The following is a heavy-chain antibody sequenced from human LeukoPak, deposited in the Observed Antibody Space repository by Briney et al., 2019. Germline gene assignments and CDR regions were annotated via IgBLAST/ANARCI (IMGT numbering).Heavy chain of an antibody. CDR1: GGTFSSYA. V-gene: IGHV1-69*13. D-gene: IGHD2-2*02. J-gene: IGHJ5*02. CDR2: IIPIFGTA. CDR3: ARGGYCSSTSCYSEAWFDP. Sequence: SVNVSCKASGGTFSSYAISWVRQAPGQGLEWMGGIIPIFGTANYAQKFQGRVTITADESTSTAYMELSSLRSEDTAVYYCARGGYCSSTSCYSEAWFDPWGQGTLVTVSS.